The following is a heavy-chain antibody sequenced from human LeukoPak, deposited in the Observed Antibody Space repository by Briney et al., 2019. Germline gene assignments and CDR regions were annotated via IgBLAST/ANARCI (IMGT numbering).Heavy chain of an antibody. Sequence: GGSLRLSCTASGFTFSSYIMNWVRQAPGKGLEWVSSISSSSSYIYYADSVKGRFTISRDNSKNTVFLQMNTLRTEDTAVYFCAKDKPIDYWGHGTMVTASS. CDR3: AKDKPIDY. CDR1: GFTFSSYI. J-gene: IGHJ4*01. V-gene: IGHV3-21*01. CDR2: ISSSSSYI.